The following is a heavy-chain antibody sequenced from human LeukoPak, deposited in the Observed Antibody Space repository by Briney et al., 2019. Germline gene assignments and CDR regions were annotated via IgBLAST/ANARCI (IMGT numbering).Heavy chain of an antibody. CDR1: GFSLSTSRVG. CDR2: IYWDDDK. J-gene: IGHJ4*02. D-gene: IGHD2-15*01. V-gene: IGHV2-5*02. Sequence: SGPTLVNPTQTLTLTCTFSGFSLSTSRVGVGWIRQPPGKALEWLALIYWDDDKRYSPSLKSRLTITKDTSKNQVVLTMTNMDPVDTATYYCAHAYCSGGSCYPGFDYWGQGTLVTVSS. CDR3: AHAYCSGGSCYPGFDY.